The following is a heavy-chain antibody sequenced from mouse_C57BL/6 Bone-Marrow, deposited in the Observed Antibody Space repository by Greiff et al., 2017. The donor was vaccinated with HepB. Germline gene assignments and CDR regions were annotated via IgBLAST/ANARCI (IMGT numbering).Heavy chain of an antibody. J-gene: IGHJ1*03. Sequence: EVKLVESGGGLVQPGGSLKLSCAASGFTFSDYYMYWVRQTPEKRLEWVEYISNGGGSTYYPDTVKGRFTISRDNATNTLYLQMSRLKSEDTAMYYCARSSRVVDRDGYIDVWGTGTTVTVSS. CDR1: GFTFSDYY. CDR3: ARSSRVVDRDGYIDV. D-gene: IGHD1-1*01. CDR2: ISNGGGST. V-gene: IGHV5-12*01.